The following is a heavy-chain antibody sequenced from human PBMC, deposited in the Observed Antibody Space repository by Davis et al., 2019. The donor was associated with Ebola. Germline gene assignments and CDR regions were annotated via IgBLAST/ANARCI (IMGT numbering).Heavy chain of an antibody. CDR1: GYTFTGYY. V-gene: IGHV1-2*06. CDR3: ARGSDRRAFDI. CDR2: INPNSGGT. Sequence: ASVKVSCKASGYTFTGYYMHWVRQAPGQGLEWMGRINPNSGGTNYAQKFQGRVTMTRDTSTSTVYMELSSLRSEDTAVYLCARGSDRRAFDIWGPGTMVTVSS. J-gene: IGHJ3*02. D-gene: IGHD3-10*01.